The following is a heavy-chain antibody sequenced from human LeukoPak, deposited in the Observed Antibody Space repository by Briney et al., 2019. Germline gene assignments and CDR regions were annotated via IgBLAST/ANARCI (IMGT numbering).Heavy chain of an antibody. CDR1: GYSFTTYW. V-gene: IGHV5-51*01. CDR3: ARQGAMVTLDY. CDR2: INPGDSDT. J-gene: IGHJ4*02. Sequence: GESLKISCKGSGYSFTTYWIGWVRQMPGKGLEWMGIINPGDSDTRYSPSFQGQVTISADKSISTAYLQWSSLKASDTAMYYCARQGAMVTLDYWDQGTLVTVSS. D-gene: IGHD5-18*01.